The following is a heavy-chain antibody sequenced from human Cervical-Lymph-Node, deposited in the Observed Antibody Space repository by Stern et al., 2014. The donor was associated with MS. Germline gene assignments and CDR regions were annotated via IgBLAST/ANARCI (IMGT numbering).Heavy chain of an antibody. CDR2: IIPIFGTA. Sequence: QMQLVQSGAEVKKPGSSVKVSCKASGGTFSSYAISWVRQAPGQGLEWMGGIIPIFGTANYAQKFQGRVTITADESTSTAYMELSSLRSEDTAVYYCARDRAIVGATSYYYGMDVWGQGTTVTVSS. CDR1: GGTFSSYA. D-gene: IGHD1-26*01. V-gene: IGHV1-69*01. CDR3: ARDRAIVGATSYYYGMDV. J-gene: IGHJ6*02.